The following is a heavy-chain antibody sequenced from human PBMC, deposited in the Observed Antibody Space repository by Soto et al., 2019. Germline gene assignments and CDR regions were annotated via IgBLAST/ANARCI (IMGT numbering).Heavy chain of an antibody. J-gene: IGHJ4*02. V-gene: IGHV3-23*01. Sequence: AAEFNFIDYARHWISQAPGKGLEWVATISATGGSTYYADSVKGRFTISRDNSKNTLYLQMNGLRVEDTAVYYCAKDRLAGNFDYWGQGTQVTVSS. CDR1: EFNFIDYA. CDR3: AKDRLAGNFDY. CDR2: ISATGGST.